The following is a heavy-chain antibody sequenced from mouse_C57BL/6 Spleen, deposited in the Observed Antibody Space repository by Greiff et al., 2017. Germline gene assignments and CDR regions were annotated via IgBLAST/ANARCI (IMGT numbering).Heavy chain of an antibody. J-gene: IGHJ4*01. CDR1: GFSLTSYG. Sequence: VQLQESGPGLVQPSQSLSLTCTVSGFSLTSYGVHWVRQSPGKGLEWLGVIWSGGSTDYNAAFISRLSISKDNSKSQVFFKMNSLQADDTAIYYIARSYPYAMDYWGQGTSRTVSS. D-gene: IGHD1-1*01. V-gene: IGHV2-2*01. CDR3: ARSYPYAMDY. CDR2: IWSGGST.